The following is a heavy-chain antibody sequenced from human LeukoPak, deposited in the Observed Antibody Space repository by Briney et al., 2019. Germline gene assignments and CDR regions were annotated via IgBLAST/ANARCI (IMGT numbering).Heavy chain of an antibody. CDR1: GGSISSSSYY. V-gene: IGHV4-39*01. CDR2: ISYSGST. Sequence: PSETLSLTCTVSGGSISSSSYYWGWIRQPPGKGLEWIGNISYSGSTYYNPSLKSRLTISVDTSKNQFSLKPSSVTAADTAVYYCARLGTAADYWGQGTLVTVSS. CDR3: ARLGTAADY. J-gene: IGHJ4*02.